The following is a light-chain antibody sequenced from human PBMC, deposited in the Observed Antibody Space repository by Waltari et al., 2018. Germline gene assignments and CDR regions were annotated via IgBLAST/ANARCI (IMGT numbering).Light chain of an antibody. CDR3: MRGLQTPPT. CDR1: QSLLHGDGNNY. Sequence: DVVMTQSPLSLSVTPGEPASISCRSSQSLLHGDGNNYLDWYLQSLGQLHQLLMILSFHRASGVPDRVRCGGSWTEFTLRISRVEAEDVGVYYWMRGLQTPPTFGQGTKVEIQ. J-gene: IGKJ1*01. CDR2: LSF. V-gene: IGKV2-28*01.